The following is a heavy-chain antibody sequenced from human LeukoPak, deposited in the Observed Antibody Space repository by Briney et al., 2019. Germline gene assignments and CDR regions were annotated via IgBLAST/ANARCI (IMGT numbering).Heavy chain of an antibody. CDR3: ARERGYSYSFDY. Sequence: PVKVSCKASGGTFSSYAISWVRQAPGQGLEWMGGIIPIFGTANYAQKFQGRVTITADESTSTAYMELSSLRSEDTAVYYCARERGYSYSFDYWGQGTLVTVSS. CDR2: IIPIFGTA. V-gene: IGHV1-69*13. CDR1: GGTFSSYA. D-gene: IGHD5-18*01. J-gene: IGHJ4*02.